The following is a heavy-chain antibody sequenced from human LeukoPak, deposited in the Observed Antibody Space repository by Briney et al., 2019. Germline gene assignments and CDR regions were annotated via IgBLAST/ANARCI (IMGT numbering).Heavy chain of an antibody. CDR3: ARVYYDFWSGYPSTFDI. Sequence: SETLSLTCTVSGGSISSGDYYWSWIRQPPGKGLEWIGYIYYSGSTYYNPSLKSRVTISVDTSKNQFSLKLSSVTAADTAVYYCARVYYDFWSGYPSTFDIWGQGTMVTVSS. V-gene: IGHV4-30-4*08. D-gene: IGHD3-3*01. CDR2: IYYSGST. CDR1: GGSISSGDYY. J-gene: IGHJ3*02.